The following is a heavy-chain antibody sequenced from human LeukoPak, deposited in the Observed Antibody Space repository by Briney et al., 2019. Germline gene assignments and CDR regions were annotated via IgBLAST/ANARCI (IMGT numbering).Heavy chain of an antibody. Sequence: GGSLRLSCAASGFTFSSYAMSWVRQAPGKGLEWVSAISGSGGSTYYADSVKGRFTISRDNSKNTLYLQMNSLRAEDTAVYHCAKNTITMVRGTPADYWGQGTLVTVSS. D-gene: IGHD3-10*01. CDR2: ISGSGGST. V-gene: IGHV3-23*01. CDR1: GFTFSSYA. J-gene: IGHJ4*02. CDR3: AKNTITMVRGTPADY.